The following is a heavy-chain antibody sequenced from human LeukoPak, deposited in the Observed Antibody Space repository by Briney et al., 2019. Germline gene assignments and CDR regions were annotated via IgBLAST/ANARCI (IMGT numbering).Heavy chain of an antibody. CDR2: MYYSGST. D-gene: IGHD4-11*01. J-gene: IGHJ4*02. CDR3: ARGSNHVDF. CDR1: GVSISSYY. V-gene: IGHV4-59*01. Sequence: PSETLSLTCTVSGVSISSYYWSWIRQPPGRGLEWIGYMYYSGSTSYNPSLKSRVAISIDTSKNQFSLKLSSVTTADTAVYYCARGSNHVDFWGQGALVTVSS.